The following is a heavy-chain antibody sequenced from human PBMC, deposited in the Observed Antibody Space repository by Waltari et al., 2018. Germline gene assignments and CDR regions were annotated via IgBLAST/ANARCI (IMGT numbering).Heavy chain of an antibody. V-gene: IGHV3-23*01. CDR1: GFTFSTYA. Sequence: EVQLLESGGGLVQPGGSLRLSCAASGFTFSTYAMNWVRQAPGKGLGWVSAFSAGVATTYYADSVKGRFTISRDNSRNTLYLQMDSLRAEDTAVYYCATARAYWGQGTLVTVSS. CDR2: FSAGVATT. J-gene: IGHJ4*02. CDR3: ATARAY.